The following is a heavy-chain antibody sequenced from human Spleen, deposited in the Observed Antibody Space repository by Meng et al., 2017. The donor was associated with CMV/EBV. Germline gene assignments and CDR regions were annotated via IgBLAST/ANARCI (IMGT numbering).Heavy chain of an antibody. CDR1: GFTFSSYW. V-gene: IGHV3-7*01. J-gene: IGHJ4*02. D-gene: IGHD1-14*01. CDR3: ARGYNSPWDHYFDY. CDR2: IKQDGSEK. Sequence: GESLKISCVASGFTFSSYWMSWVRQAPGKGLEWVANIKQDGSEKYYVDSLKGRFIISRDNAKNSLYLQMNSLRAEDTAAYYCARGYNSPWDHYFDYWGQGALVTVSS.